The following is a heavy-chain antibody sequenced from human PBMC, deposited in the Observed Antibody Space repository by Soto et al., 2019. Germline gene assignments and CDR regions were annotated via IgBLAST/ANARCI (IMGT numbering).Heavy chain of an antibody. CDR3: ARDYCSSTSCYLVSY. CDR2: INAGNGNT. V-gene: IGHV1-3*01. Sequence: GASVKVSCKASGYTFTSYAMHWVRQAPGQRLEWMGWINAGNGNTKYSQKFQGRFTISRDNSKNTLYLQMNSLRAEDTAVYYCARDYCSSTSCYLVSYWGQGTLVTVSS. D-gene: IGHD2-2*01. CDR1: GYTFTSYA. J-gene: IGHJ4*02.